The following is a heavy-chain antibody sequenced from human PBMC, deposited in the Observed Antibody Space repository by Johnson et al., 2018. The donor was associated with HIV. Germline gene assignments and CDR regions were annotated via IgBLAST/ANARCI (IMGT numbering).Heavy chain of an antibody. J-gene: IGHJ3*02. Sequence: VQLVESGGGLIQPGGSLRLSCAASGFTVSSNYMSWVRQAPGKGLEWVSVIYTGGITYYADSVKGRFTVSRDDAKNTVYLQMNSLRGDDMAGDHWARNRPQSGRFGEARIGAFDIWGQGTVVTVSS. CDR3: ARNRPQSGRFGEARIGAFDI. CDR2: IYTGGIT. V-gene: IGHV3-53*01. CDR1: GFTVSSNY. D-gene: IGHD3-10*01.